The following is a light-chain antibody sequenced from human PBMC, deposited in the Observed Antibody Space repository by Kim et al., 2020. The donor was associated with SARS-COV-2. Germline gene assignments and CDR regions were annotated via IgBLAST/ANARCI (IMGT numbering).Light chain of an antibody. V-gene: IGLV2-8*01. CDR1: NSDVGAYNY. CDR2: EVN. CDR3: SSYAGSDVV. J-gene: IGLJ3*02. Sequence: QSALTQPPSASGYPGQSVTISCTGTNSDVGAYNYVSWYQQLPGKAPKLLIYEVNKRPSGVPDRFSGSKSGIAASLTVSGLQAEDEADYYCSSYAGSDVVFGGGTQLTVL.